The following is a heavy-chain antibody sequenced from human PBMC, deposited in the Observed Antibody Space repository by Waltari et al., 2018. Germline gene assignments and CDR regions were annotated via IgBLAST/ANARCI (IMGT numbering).Heavy chain of an antibody. J-gene: IGHJ4*02. CDR1: GGSISSGGYS. Sequence: QLQLQESGSGLVKPSQTLSLTCAVSGGSISSGGYSWSWIRQPPGKGLEWIGYIYHSGSTYYNPSLKSRGTISVDRSKNQFSLKLSSVTAADTAVYYCARGLVFGVDTYFDYWGQGTLVTVSS. CDR3: ARGLVFGVDTYFDY. V-gene: IGHV4-30-2*01. D-gene: IGHD3-3*01. CDR2: IYHSGST.